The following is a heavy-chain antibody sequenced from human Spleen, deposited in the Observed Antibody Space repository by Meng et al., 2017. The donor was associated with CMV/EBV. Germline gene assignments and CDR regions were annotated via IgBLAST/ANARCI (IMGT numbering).Heavy chain of an antibody. D-gene: IGHD6-13*01. CDR2: INVDGSRT. CDR3: ARAVGSESAH. J-gene: IGHJ4*02. CDR1: GFTFSSYW. Sequence: GESLKISCAASGFTFSSYWIHWVRQAPEKGLVWVSHINVDGSRTGYADSVQGRFSISRDNAKNTVFLRMNNLRAEDTAVYYCARAVGSESAHWGQGTLVTVSS. V-gene: IGHV3-74*01.